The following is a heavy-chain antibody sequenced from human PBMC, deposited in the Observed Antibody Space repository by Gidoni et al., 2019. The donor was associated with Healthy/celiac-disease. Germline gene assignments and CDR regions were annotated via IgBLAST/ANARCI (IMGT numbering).Heavy chain of an antibody. CDR1: GGSISSYY. J-gene: IGHJ6*02. V-gene: IGHV4-4*07. D-gene: IGHD3-3*01. CDR2: IYNSGST. Sequence: QVQMQESGTGLVKPSETLSFSCTGPGGSISSYYWSWIRQPAGKGLEWIGRIYNSGSTNYNPSLKSRVTMSVDTSKNQFSLKLSSVTAADTAVYYCARLGVVNPYYYYGMDVWGQGTTVTVSS. CDR3: ARLGVVNPYYYYGMDV.